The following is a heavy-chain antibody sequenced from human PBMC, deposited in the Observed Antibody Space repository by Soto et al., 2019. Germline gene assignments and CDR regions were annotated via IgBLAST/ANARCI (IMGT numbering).Heavy chain of an antibody. CDR1: GASISSHF. D-gene: IGHD6-25*01. Sequence: QVQLQESGPGLVKPSETLSLTCTVSGASISSHFWTWIRQPPGKGLEWIGYVYHSGRTNYNPSLKSRVTMSVDTSKDQFSLRLSSLTAADTAVYYCARSLISGFVDYWGQGTLVIVSS. CDR2: VYHSGRT. CDR3: ARSLISGFVDY. J-gene: IGHJ4*02. V-gene: IGHV4-59*11.